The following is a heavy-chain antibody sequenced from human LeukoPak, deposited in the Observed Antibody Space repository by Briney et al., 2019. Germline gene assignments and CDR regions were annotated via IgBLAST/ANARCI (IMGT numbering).Heavy chain of an antibody. CDR2: IIPIFGTA. CDR1: GGTFSSYA. CDR3: ARSIVGATTNYFDY. Sequence: GSSVKVSCKASGGTFSSYAISWVRQAPGQGLEWMGGIIPIFGTANYAQKFQGRVTITTDESTSTAYMELSSLRSEDTAVYYCARSIVGATTNYFDYWGQGTLVTVSS. V-gene: IGHV1-69*05. D-gene: IGHD1-26*01. J-gene: IGHJ4*02.